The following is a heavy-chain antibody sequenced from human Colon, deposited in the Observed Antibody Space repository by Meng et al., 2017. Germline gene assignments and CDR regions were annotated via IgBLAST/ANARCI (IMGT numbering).Heavy chain of an antibody. V-gene: IGHV4-39*07. J-gene: IGHJ4*02. CDR3: ARGASDYDFDY. Sequence: QVQLQESGPGLVKPSETLSLTCIVSGDSISSYYWGWIRQPPGKGLEWIGSIYYSGSTYYNPSLKSRVTISVDTSKNQFSLKLSSVTAADTAVYYCARGASDYDFDYWGQGTLVTVSS. D-gene: IGHD3-22*01. CDR1: GDSISSYY. CDR2: IYYSGST.